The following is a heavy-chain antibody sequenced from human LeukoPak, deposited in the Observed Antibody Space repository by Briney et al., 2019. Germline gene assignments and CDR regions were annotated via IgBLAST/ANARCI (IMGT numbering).Heavy chain of an antibody. CDR3: ADYGVSGVRNNFY. D-gene: IGHD3-3*01. Sequence: PGGSLRLSCAASGLAFSSYARSWVRQAPGEGLERVSTISVASNTFYADSVKGRFTISRDNSRNTVYLQMTSLRADDTAVYYCADYGVSGVRNNFYWGQGTLVTVSS. CDR2: ISVASNT. V-gene: IGHV3-23*01. J-gene: IGHJ4*02. CDR1: GLAFSSYA.